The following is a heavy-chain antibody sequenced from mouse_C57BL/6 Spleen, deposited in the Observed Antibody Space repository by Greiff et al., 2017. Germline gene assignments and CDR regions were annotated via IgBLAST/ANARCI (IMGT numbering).Heavy chain of an antibody. J-gene: IGHJ4*01. CDR1: GYTFTSYW. Sequence: QVQLKQPGAELVMPGASVKLSCKASGYTFTSYWMHWVKQRPGQGLEWIGEIDPSDSYTNYNQKFKGKSTLTVDKSSSTAYMQLSSLTSEDSAVYYWARSGYYDYDCAMDYWGQGTSVTVSS. D-gene: IGHD2-4*01. V-gene: IGHV1-69*01. CDR3: ARSGYYDYDCAMDY. CDR2: IDPSDSYT.